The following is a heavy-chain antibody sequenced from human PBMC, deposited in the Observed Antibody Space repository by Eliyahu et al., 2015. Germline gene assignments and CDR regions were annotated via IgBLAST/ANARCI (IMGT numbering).Heavy chain of an antibody. Sequence: QVQLQQWGAGLLKPSETLSLTCAVYGGSFSGYYWSWIRQPPGKGLEWIGEINHSGGTHYNPSLKSRVTISVDTSKNQFSLKLSSVTAADTAVYYCARGGHRAAAGKDLGYWGQGTLVTVSS. V-gene: IGHV4-34*01. D-gene: IGHD6-13*01. CDR3: ARGGHRAAAGKDLGY. J-gene: IGHJ4*02. CDR2: INHSGGT. CDR1: GGSFSGYY.